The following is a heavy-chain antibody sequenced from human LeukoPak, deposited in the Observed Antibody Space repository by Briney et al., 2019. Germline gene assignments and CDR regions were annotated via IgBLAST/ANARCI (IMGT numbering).Heavy chain of an antibody. CDR3: AKDATASPYFHWFDN. D-gene: IGHD3-9*01. V-gene: IGHV3-23*01. CDR2: ISSGDRT. CDR1: GFTFSSYA. J-gene: IGHJ4*02. Sequence: GGALRLSCAGSGFTFSSYAMNWVRQAPGKGLEWVAGISSGDRTFHAESVKGRFTISRDKSKDTLYLQMNSLRAEDTPVYYCAKDATASPYFHWFDNWGQGTQVIVSS.